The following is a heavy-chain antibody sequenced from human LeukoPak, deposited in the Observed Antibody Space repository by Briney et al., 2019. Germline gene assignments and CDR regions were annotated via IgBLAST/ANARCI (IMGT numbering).Heavy chain of an antibody. V-gene: IGHV1-18*04. CDR2: ISAYNGNT. J-gene: IGHJ1*01. Sequence: ASVTVSFKASGYTFTGYYMHWVRQAPGQGLEWMGWISAYNGNTNYAQKLQGRVTMTTDTSTSTAYMELRSLRSDDTAVYYCARGDYGDYEPYFQHWGQGTLVTVSS. D-gene: IGHD4-17*01. CDR3: ARGDYGDYEPYFQH. CDR1: GYTFTGYY.